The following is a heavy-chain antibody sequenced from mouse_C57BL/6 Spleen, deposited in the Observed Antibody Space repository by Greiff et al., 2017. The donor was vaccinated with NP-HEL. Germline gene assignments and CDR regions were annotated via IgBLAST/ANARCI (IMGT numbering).Heavy chain of an antibody. J-gene: IGHJ3*01. CDR3: ARSEGYGNAWFAY. V-gene: IGHV1-52*01. Sequence: QVQLKQPGAELVRPGSSVKLSCKASGYTFTSYWMHWVKQRPIQGLEWIGNIDPSDSETHYNQKFKDKATLTVYKSSSTAYMQLSSLTSEDSAVYYGARSEGYGNAWFAYWGQGTLVTVSA. D-gene: IGHD2-10*02. CDR1: GYTFTSYW. CDR2: IDPSDSET.